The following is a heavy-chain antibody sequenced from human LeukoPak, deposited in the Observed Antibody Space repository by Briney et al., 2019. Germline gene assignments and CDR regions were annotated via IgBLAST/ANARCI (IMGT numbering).Heavy chain of an antibody. CDR1: GYTFTGYY. CDR3: ARVRRIAAAGTGYFQH. CDR2: INPNSGGT. Sequence: ASVKVSCKASGYTFTGYYMDWVRQAPGQGLEWMGWINPNSGGTNYAQKFQGRVTMTRDTSISTAYMELSRLRSDDTAVYYCARVRRIAAAGTGYFQHWGQGTLVTVSS. J-gene: IGHJ1*01. D-gene: IGHD6-13*01. V-gene: IGHV1-2*02.